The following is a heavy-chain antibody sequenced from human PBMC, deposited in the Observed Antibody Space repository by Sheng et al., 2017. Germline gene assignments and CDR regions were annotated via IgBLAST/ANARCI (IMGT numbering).Heavy chain of an antibody. CDR3: ARESRDIVVVPAAMDNWFDP. J-gene: IGHJ5*02. CDR2: IYTSGST. Sequence: QVQLQESGPGLVKPSETLSLTCTVSGGSISSYYWSWIRQPAGKGLEWIGRIYTSGSTNYNPSLKSRVTMSVDTSKNQFSLKLSSVTAADTAVYYCARESRDIVVVPAAMDNWFDPWGQGTLVTVSS. D-gene: IGHD2-2*01. CDR1: GGSISSYY. V-gene: IGHV4-4*07.